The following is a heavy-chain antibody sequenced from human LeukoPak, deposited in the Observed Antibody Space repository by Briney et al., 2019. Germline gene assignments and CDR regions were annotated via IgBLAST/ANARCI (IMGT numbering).Heavy chain of an antibody. D-gene: IGHD3-22*01. J-gene: IGHJ1*01. CDR3: ARRRYYDGSGYLE. Sequence: PSETLSLTCSVSGDSVSRSDSYWDWIRQPPGKGLEWIGTIYDSGRTYYSPSLKSRVTMSVDPSNNQFSLTLRSVTAADTAVYYCARRRYYDGSGYLEWGQGTLLSVSS. V-gene: IGHV4-39*01. CDR1: GDSVSRSDSY. CDR2: IYDSGRT.